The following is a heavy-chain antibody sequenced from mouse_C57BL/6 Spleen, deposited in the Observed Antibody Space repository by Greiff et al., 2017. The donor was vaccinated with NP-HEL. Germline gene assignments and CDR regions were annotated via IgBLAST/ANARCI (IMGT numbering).Heavy chain of an antibody. J-gene: IGHJ3*01. D-gene: IGHD2-4*01. V-gene: IGHV1-69*01. CDR2: IDPSDSYT. CDR1: SYTFTSYW. Sequence: QVQLQQPGAELVMPGASVKLSCKASSYTFTSYWMHWVKQRPGQGLEWIGEIDPSDSYTNYNQKFKGKSTLTVDKSSSTAYMQLSSLTSEDSAVYYCARQEDYAFAYWGQGTLVTVSA. CDR3: ARQEDYAFAY.